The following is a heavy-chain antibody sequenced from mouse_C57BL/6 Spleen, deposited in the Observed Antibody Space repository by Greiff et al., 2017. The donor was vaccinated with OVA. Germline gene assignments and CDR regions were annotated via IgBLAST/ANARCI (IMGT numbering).Heavy chain of an antibody. CDR2: IYPGSGST. V-gene: IGHV1-55*01. CDR3: ARDITTVADWYFDV. CDR1: GYTFTSYW. Sequence: QVQLQQSGAELVKPGASVKMSCKASGYTFTSYWITWVKQRPGQGLEWIGDIYPGSGSTNYNEKFKSKATLTVDTSSSTAYMQLSSLTSEDSAVYYCARDITTVADWYFDVWGTGTTVTVSS. J-gene: IGHJ1*03. D-gene: IGHD1-1*01.